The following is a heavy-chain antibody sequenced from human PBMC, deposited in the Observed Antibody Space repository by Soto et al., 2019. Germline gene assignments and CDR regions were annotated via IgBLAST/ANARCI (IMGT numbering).Heavy chain of an antibody. D-gene: IGHD6-13*01. V-gene: IGHV4-34*01. CDR2: INHSGST. J-gene: IGHJ6*02. CDR1: GGSFSGYY. Sequence: PSETLSLTCAVYGGSFSGYYWSWIRQPPGKGLEWIGEINHSGSTNYNPSLKSRVTISVDTSKNQFSLKLSSVTAADTAVYYCARVVQGPYSSSRSRYYGMDVWGPGTTVTVFS. CDR3: ARVVQGPYSSSRSRYYGMDV.